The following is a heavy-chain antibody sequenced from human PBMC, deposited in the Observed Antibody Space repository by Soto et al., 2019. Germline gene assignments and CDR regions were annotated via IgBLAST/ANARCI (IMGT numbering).Heavy chain of an antibody. D-gene: IGHD5-12*01. J-gene: IGHJ4*02. Sequence: SVKVSCKASGFTFTSSAMQWVRQARGQRLEWKEWIVVGSGNTNYAQKYQERVTITADKSTGTAYMELNSLRSEDTAVYYCVRDSPIGSTFSGYDGIDYWGQGTLVTVSS. V-gene: IGHV1-58*02. CDR3: VRDSPIGSTFSGYDGIDY. CDR1: GFTFTSSA. CDR2: IVVGSGNT.